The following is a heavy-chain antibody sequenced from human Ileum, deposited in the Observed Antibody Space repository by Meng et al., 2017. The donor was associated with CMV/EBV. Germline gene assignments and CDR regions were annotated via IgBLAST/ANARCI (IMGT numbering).Heavy chain of an antibody. CDR1: GFTFSSYA. V-gene: IGHV3-23*01. D-gene: IGHD4-17*01. Sequence: GESLKISCAASGFTFSSYAMSWVRQAPGKGLEWVSSISGSGDITYYANSVKGRFAISRDNSRNTLYLQMSSLGAEDTAVYYCAKDMNYGDSRRGQGTLVTVSS. CDR3: AKDMNYGDSR. CDR2: ISGSGDIT. J-gene: IGHJ4*02.